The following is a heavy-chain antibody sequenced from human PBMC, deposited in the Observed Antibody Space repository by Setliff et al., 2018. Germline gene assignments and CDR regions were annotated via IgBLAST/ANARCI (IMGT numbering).Heavy chain of an antibody. V-gene: IGHV4-59*11. J-gene: IGHJ4*02. Sequence: LSLTCTVSGGSIGPHYWSWIRQAPGKGLEWIGHIFYSDTAKYNPSLESRAAISVDSSKNQFSLKLRSVTAADTAVYYCARGGTYRYFDYWGQGTLVTVSS. CDR3: ARGGTYRYFDY. CDR1: GGSIGPHY. CDR2: IFYSDTA.